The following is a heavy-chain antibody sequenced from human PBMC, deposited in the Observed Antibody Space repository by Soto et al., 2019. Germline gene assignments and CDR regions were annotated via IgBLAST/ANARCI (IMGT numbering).Heavy chain of an antibody. D-gene: IGHD3-10*01. CDR1: GFTFSSYA. J-gene: IGHJ4*02. CDR3: PKESLVRGVINYSDY. V-gene: IGHV3-23*01. CDR2: ISGSGDST. Sequence: EVQLLESGGGLVQPGGSLRLSCAASGFTFSSYAMGWVRQAPGKGLEWVSGISGSGDSTYYADSVKGRFTISRDNSKNTLYLQMNSLRAEDTVICYCPKESLVRGVINYSDYWGQGTLVTVSS.